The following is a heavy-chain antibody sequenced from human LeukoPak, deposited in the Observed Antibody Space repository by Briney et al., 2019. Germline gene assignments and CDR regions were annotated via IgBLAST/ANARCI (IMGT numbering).Heavy chain of an antibody. CDR3: ANAAYCGGDCYSVFDY. J-gene: IGHJ4*02. CDR2: ISYDGSNK. V-gene: IGHV3-30*18. D-gene: IGHD2-21*02. Sequence: PGGSLRLSCAASGFTFSSYGMHWVRQAPGKGLEWVAVISYDGSNKYYADSVKGRFTISRDNSKNTLYLQMNSLRAEDTAVYYCANAAYCGGDCYSVFDYWGQGTLVTVSS. CDR1: GFTFSSYG.